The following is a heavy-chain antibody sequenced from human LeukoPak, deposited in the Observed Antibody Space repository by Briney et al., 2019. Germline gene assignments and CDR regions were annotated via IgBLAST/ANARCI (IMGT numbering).Heavy chain of an antibody. J-gene: IGHJ5*02. CDR1: GGSISSGDYY. CDR2: IYYSGST. V-gene: IGHV4-30-4*01. D-gene: IGHD3-22*01. CDR3: ARLGDDSSGYYYAPAWFDP. Sequence: PSETLSLTCTVSGGSISSGDYYWSWIRQPPGKGLEWIGYIYYSGSTYYNPSLKSRVTISVDTSKNQFSLKLSSVTAADTAVYYCARLGDDSSGYYYAPAWFDPWGQGTLVTASS.